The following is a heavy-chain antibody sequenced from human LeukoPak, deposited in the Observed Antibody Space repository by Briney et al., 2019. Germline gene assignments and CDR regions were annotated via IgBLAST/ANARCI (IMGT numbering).Heavy chain of an antibody. CDR2: IYTSGST. Sequence: SETLSLTCTVSGGSISSGSYYWSWIRQPAGKGLEWIGRIYTSGSTNYNPSLKSRVTISVDTSKNQFSLKLSSVTAADTAVYYCARRASITIFGVNAWGQGTMVTVSS. D-gene: IGHD3-3*01. J-gene: IGHJ3*01. CDR3: ARRASITIFGVNA. CDR1: GGSISSGSYY. V-gene: IGHV4-61*02.